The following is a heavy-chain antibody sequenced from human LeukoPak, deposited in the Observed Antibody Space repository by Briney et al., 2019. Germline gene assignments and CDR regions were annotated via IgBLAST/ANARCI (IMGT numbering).Heavy chain of an antibody. CDR2: IYYSGST. CDR1: GGSISSGDYY. Sequence: PSQTLSLTCTVSGGSISSGDYYWSWIRQPPGKGLEWIGYIYYSGSTNYNPSLKSRVTISVDTSKNQFSLKLSSVTAADTAVYYCARARTHSRPLYYYGSGSYINYFDYWGQGTLVTVSS. CDR3: ARARTHSRPLYYYGSGSYINYFDY. J-gene: IGHJ4*02. V-gene: IGHV4-61*08. D-gene: IGHD3-10*01.